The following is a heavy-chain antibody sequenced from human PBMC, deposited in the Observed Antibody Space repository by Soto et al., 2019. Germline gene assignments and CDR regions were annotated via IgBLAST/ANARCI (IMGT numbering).Heavy chain of an antibody. CDR3: ARDPHEFWNYYFFAP. CDR1: GYPFDTYV. Sequence: ASVKVSCKASGYPFDTYVINWVLQAPGQRPEWMGWISAYNGQTDYAQNFQGRVTMATDTSTNTAYMELRNLRSDDTAVYYCARDPHEFWNYYFFAPCGPANPVTVSS. D-gene: IGHD3-3*01. J-gene: IGHJ5*02. CDR2: ISAYNGQT. V-gene: IGHV1-18*01.